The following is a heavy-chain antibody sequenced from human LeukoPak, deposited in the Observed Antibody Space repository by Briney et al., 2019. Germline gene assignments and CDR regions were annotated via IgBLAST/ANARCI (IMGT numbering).Heavy chain of an antibody. V-gene: IGHV1-18*01. CDR2: ISAYNGNR. D-gene: IGHD2/OR15-2a*01. J-gene: IGHJ5*02. CDR3: ARDPGNSPFPAWFDP. CDR1: GYTFTSYG. Sequence: ASVKVSCKASGYTFTSYGISWVRQAPGQGLEWMGWISAYNGNRNYAQKLQGRVTMTTDTSTSTAYMELRSLRSDDTAVYYCARDPGNSPFPAWFDPWGQGTLVTVSS.